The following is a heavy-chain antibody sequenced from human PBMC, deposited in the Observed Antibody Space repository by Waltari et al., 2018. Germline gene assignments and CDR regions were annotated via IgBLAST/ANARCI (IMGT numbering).Heavy chain of an antibody. CDR2: ISGSGGST. CDR1: GFTFSSYA. D-gene: IGHD1-26*01. Sequence: EVQLVESGGGLVKPGGSLRLSCAASGFTFSSYAMSWVRQAPGKGLEGVAAISGSGGSTYDADSVKGRFTISRDNSKNTLYLQMNSLRAEDTAVYYCAKDGSHRRIYYFDYWGQGTLVTVSS. J-gene: IGHJ4*02. V-gene: IGHV3-23*04. CDR3: AKDGSHRRIYYFDY.